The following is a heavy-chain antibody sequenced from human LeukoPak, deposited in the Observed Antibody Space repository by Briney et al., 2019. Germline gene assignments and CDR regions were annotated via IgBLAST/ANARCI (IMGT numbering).Heavy chain of an antibody. D-gene: IGHD3-10*01. CDR3: AKAGSYGSGSYYLYFDY. CDR2: ISGSGDST. V-gene: IGHV3-23*01. J-gene: IGHJ4*02. CDR1: GFTFSSYA. Sequence: SGGSLRLSCAASGFTFSSYAMSWVRQAPGKGLEWVSTISGSGDSTYYADSVKGRFTFSRDNSKNTLYLQMNSLRAEDTAVYYCAKAGSYGSGSYYLYFDYWGQGTLVTVSS.